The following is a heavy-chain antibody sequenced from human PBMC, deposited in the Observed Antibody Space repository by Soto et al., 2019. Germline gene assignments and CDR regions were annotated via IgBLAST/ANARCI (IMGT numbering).Heavy chain of an antibody. CDR1: GFTVSSNY. V-gene: IGHV3-66*01. CDR3: ARESSGTFGAHDAFDI. CDR2: IYSGGST. D-gene: IGHD3-16*01. Sequence: GGSLRLSCAASGFTVSSNYMSWVRQAPGKGLEWVSVIYSGGSTYYADSVKGRFTISRDNSKNTLYLQMNSLRAEDTAVYYCARESSGTFGAHDAFDIWGQGTRVTVAS. J-gene: IGHJ3*02.